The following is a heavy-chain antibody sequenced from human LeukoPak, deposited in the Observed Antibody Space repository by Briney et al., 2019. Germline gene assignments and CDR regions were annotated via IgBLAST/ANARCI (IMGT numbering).Heavy chain of an antibody. CDR1: GFTFSSYG. D-gene: IGHD3-10*01. V-gene: IGHV3-30*03. Sequence: PGRSLRLSCAASGFTFSSYGMHWVRQAPGKGLEWVAVISYDGSNKYYADSVKGRFTISRDNAKNSLFLQMNSLRVEDTAVYYCARTMGRGPGGHFDYWGQGTLVTVSS. CDR3: ARTMGRGPGGHFDY. J-gene: IGHJ4*02. CDR2: ISYDGSNK.